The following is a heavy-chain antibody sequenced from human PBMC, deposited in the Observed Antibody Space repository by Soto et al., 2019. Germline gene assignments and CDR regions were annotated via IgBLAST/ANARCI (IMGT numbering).Heavy chain of an antibody. Sequence: QVHLVQSGAEVKKPGSSVKVSCKASGATLNNYTITWVRQAPGQGLEWMGGIIPIFGTSNYAQRFQGRVTITADESTGSAYMELSSLRPEDTAVYYCARGHSGWYGWFDPWGQGTLVTVSS. V-gene: IGHV1-69*12. D-gene: IGHD6-19*01. J-gene: IGHJ5*02. CDR1: GATLNNYT. CDR2: IIPIFGTS. CDR3: ARGHSGWYGWFDP.